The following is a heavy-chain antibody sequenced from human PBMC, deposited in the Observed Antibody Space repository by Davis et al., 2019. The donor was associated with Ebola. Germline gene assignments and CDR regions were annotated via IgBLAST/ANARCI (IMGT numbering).Heavy chain of an antibody. V-gene: IGHV3-30*03. CDR2: ISYDGSNK. CDR1: GFSFSSYW. J-gene: IGHJ6*04. Sequence: GESLKISCAASGFSFSSYWLSWVRQAPGKGLEWVAVISYDGSNKYYADSVKGRFTISRDNAKNSLYLQMNSLRAEDTAVYYCAGGLLPYYYGMDVWGKGTTVTVSS. D-gene: IGHD2/OR15-2a*01. CDR3: AGGLLPYYYGMDV.